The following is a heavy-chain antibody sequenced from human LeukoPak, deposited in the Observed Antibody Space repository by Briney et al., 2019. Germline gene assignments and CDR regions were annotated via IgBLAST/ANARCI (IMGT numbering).Heavy chain of an antibody. Sequence: PGGSLRLSCAASGFTFSTYCMHWVRQAPGKGLEWVAVIWSDGSSERYADSVKGRFTISRDNSKNTLYLQMNSLRAEDTALYYCARGQPPSYYDMDVWGQGTTVTVSS. CDR3: ARGQPPSYYDMDV. CDR1: GFTFSTYC. CDR2: IWSDGSSE. D-gene: IGHD6-13*01. V-gene: IGHV3-33*01. J-gene: IGHJ6*02.